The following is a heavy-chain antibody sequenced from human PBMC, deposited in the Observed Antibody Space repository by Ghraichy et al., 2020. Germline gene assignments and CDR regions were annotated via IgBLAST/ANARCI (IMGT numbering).Heavy chain of an antibody. Sequence: ASVKVSCKASGYTFTFHGISWVRQAPGQGLEWMGWISAYSNDTHYAQKFEGRVTMTTDTSTSTAYMELRRLRSDDTAVFYCARAAHSRCFHYYYYGMDVWGQGTTVTVSS. CDR2: ISAYSNDT. D-gene: IGHD6-13*01. CDR1: GYTFTFHG. CDR3: ARAAHSRCFHYYYYGMDV. J-gene: IGHJ6*02. V-gene: IGHV1-18*01.